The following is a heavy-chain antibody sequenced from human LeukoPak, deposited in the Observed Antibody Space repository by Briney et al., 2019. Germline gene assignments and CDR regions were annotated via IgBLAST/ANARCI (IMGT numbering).Heavy chain of an antibody. CDR2: ISASGTRT. CDR3: AKVGGYYGSGREYYFDF. Sequence: GGSLRLSCAASGFTFSDYAMGWVRQAPGRGLEWVSAISASGTRTYYADSVKGRFTISRDNSKNTLYLQMNSLRAEDTAIYYCAKVGGYYGSGREYYFDFWGQGTLVTVSS. V-gene: IGHV3-23*01. J-gene: IGHJ4*02. CDR1: GFTFSDYA. D-gene: IGHD3-10*01.